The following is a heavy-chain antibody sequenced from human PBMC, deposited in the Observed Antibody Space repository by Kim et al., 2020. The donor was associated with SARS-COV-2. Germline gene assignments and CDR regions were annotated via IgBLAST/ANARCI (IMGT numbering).Heavy chain of an antibody. CDR1: GGSFSGYY. CDR2: INHSGST. CDR3: ARGRGGRFLEWLSDYYYYYGMDV. D-gene: IGHD3-3*01. Sequence: SETLSLTCAVYGGSFSGYYWSWIRQPPGKGLEWIGEINHSGSTNYNPSLKSRVTISVDTSKNQFSLKLSSVTAADTAVYYCARGRGGRFLEWLSDYYYYYGMDVWGQGTTVTVSS. V-gene: IGHV4-34*01. J-gene: IGHJ6*02.